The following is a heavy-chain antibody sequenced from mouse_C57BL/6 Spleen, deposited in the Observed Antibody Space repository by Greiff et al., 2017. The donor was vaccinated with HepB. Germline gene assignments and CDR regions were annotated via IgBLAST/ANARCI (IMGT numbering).Heavy chain of an antibody. CDR2: ISSGSSTI. V-gene: IGHV5-17*01. CDR1: GITFSDYG. CDR3: ARPFYYAMDY. Sequence: EVKLVESGGGLVKPGGSLKLSCAASGITFSDYGMHWVRQAPEKGLEWVAYISSGSSTIYYADTVKGRFTISRDNAKNTLFLQMTSLRSEDTARYYCARPFYYAMDYWGQGTSVTVSS. J-gene: IGHJ4*01.